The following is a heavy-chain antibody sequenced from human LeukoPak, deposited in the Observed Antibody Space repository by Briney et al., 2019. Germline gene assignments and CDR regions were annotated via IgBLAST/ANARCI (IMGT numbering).Heavy chain of an antibody. D-gene: IGHD5-18*01. CDR2: IYHGGST. J-gene: IGHJ6*02. Sequence: SGTLSLTCAVSGGSISSSNWWSWVRQPPGKGLEWIGEIYHGGSTNYNPSLKSRVTISVDKSKNQFSLKLSSVTAADTAVYYCARDLVDTAMAYGNYYYGMDVWGQGTTVTVSS. CDR1: GGSISSSNW. CDR3: ARDLVDTAMAYGNYYYGMDV. V-gene: IGHV4-4*02.